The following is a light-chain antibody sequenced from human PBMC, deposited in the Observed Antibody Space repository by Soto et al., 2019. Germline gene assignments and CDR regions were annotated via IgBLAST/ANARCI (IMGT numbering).Light chain of an antibody. CDR2: GAS. V-gene: IGKV3-20*01. CDR3: QQYGSSPPQT. J-gene: IGKJ2*01. Sequence: EIVLTQSPGTLSLSPGERATLSCRASQSVSSSYLAWYQQKPGQAPRLLIYGASSRATGITDRFSGSGSGTDFTLNISILEPEDFAVYYCQQYGSSPPQTFGQGTKLEIK. CDR1: QSVSSSY.